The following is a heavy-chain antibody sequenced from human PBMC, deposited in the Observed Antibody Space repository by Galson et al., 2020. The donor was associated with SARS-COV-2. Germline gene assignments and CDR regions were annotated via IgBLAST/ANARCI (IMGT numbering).Heavy chain of an antibody. J-gene: IGHJ6*02. Sequence: LSLTCAVSGGSISSGGYSWSWIRQPPGKGLEWIGYIYYSESTDYNPSLKSRVIISVDKSKNQFSLKLSSVTAADTAVYYCARLRLGAMDVWGQGTTVTVSS. CDR3: ARLRLGAMDV. CDR1: GGSISSGGYS. V-gene: IGHV4-30-2*01. D-gene: IGHD7-27*01. CDR2: IYYSEST.